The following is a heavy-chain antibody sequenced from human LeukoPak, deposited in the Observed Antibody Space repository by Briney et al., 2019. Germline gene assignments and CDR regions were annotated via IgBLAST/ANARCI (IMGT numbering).Heavy chain of an antibody. J-gene: IGHJ6*03. Sequence: PSETLSPTCTVSGASISATNYYWGWIRQPPGKGLEWIGYIYYSGNSYYNPSLKSRVTISVDTSKNQFSLKLSSVTAADTAVYYCARDDPHYMDVWGKGTTVTVSS. CDR3: ARDDPHYMDV. CDR1: GASISATNYY. V-gene: IGHV4-39*07. CDR2: IYYSGNS.